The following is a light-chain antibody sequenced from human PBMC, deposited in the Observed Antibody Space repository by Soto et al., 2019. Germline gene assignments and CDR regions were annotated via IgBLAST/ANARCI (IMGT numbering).Light chain of an antibody. CDR2: GAS. J-gene: IGKJ2*01. CDR3: HESNNWPYT. Sequence: EIVMTQSPATLSVSPGERVTLSCRASQSVADNLAWYQQKPGQAPRLLIYGASTRATGIPARFSGSGSGTEFTLTISSLQSEDFALYSCHESNNWPYTFGQGTKLEIK. CDR1: QSVADN. V-gene: IGKV3-15*01.